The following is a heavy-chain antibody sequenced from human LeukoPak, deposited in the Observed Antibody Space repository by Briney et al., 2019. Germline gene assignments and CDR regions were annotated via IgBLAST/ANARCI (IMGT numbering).Heavy chain of an antibody. Sequence: ASVKVSCKASGGTFSNYAISWVRQAPGQGLEWMGIINPSGGSTSYAQKFQGRVTMTRDMSTSTVYMELSSLRSEDTAVYYCARDPDQSYGGNSLGLFDYWGQGTLVTVSS. CDR3: ARDPDQSYGGNSLGLFDY. J-gene: IGHJ4*02. V-gene: IGHV1-46*01. CDR2: INPSGGST. D-gene: IGHD4-23*01. CDR1: GGTFSNYA.